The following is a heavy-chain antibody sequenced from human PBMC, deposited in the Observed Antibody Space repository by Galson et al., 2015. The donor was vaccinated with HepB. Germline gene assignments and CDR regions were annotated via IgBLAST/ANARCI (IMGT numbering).Heavy chain of an antibody. V-gene: IGHV3-64D*08. CDR1: GFTFSSYA. CDR2: ISSNGGST. D-gene: IGHD2-15*01. Sequence: SLRLSCAASGFTFSSYAMHWVRQAPGKGLEYVSAISSNGGSTYYADSVKGRFTISRDNSKNTLYLQMSSLRAEDTAVYYCVPQGGIVVVVAWGQGTLVTVSS. CDR3: VPQGGIVVVVA. J-gene: IGHJ1*01.